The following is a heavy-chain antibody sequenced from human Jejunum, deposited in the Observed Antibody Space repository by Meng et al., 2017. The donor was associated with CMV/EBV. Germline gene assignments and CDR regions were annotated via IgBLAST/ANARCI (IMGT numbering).Heavy chain of an antibody. CDR3: ARVGAYCGGDCYHPR. CDR2: IYHSGST. Sequence: VQLPESGPGLGKPSGTLSLTCAASGGSLSSRNWWSWVRQPPGKGLEWIGEIYHSGSTNYNPSLKSRVTISVDESKNQFSLRLSSVTAADTAVYYCARVGAYCGGDCYHPRWGQGTLVTVSS. CDR1: GGSLSSRNW. V-gene: IGHV4-4*02. D-gene: IGHD2-21*02. J-gene: IGHJ4*02.